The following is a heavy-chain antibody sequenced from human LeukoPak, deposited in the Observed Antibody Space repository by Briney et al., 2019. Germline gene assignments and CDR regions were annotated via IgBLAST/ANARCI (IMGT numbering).Heavy chain of an antibody. J-gene: IGHJ4*02. CDR3: AKSRGPRVTIYGVDVFPPFDS. CDR1: GFTFTSYG. V-gene: IGHV3-23*01. CDR2: ASGRGTYT. D-gene: IGHD3-3*01. Sequence: GGSLRLSCVPSGFTFTSYGMNWVRQPPGKGLEWVSSASGRGTYTYYADSVKGRFTISRDTSKNILYLQMDSLRAEDTAVYYCAKSRGPRVTIYGVDVFPPFDSWGQGALVSVSP.